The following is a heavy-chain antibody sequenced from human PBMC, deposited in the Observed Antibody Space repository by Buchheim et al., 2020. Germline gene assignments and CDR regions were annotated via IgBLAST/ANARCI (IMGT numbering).Heavy chain of an antibody. Sequence: QLQLQESGPGLVKPSETLSLTCSVSGGSISRTIYYWGWIRQPPGKGLEWIGSIYHDGSSYYNPSLKSQVTLSADTSKNRFSLKLSSVTAADTAVYYCASPFTSSYDFDYWGQGTL. CDR2: IYHDGSS. J-gene: IGHJ4*02. V-gene: IGHV4-39*01. CDR1: GGSISRTIYY. CDR3: ASPFTSSYDFDY. D-gene: IGHD3-16*01.